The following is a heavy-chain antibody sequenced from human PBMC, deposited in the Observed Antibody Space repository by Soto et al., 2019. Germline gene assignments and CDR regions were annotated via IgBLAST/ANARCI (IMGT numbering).Heavy chain of an antibody. Sequence: QVQLQEAGPGLVKPSQTLSLTCTVSGGSISSGGYYWSWIRQHPGKGLEWIGYIYYSGSTYYNPSLTSRVTISVDTSKNQFSLKLSSVTAADTAVYYCARSANYGDYVKEWGQGTLVTVSS. J-gene: IGHJ4*02. CDR1: GGSISSGGYY. V-gene: IGHV4-31*03. CDR3: ARSANYGDYVKE. CDR2: IYYSGST. D-gene: IGHD4-17*01.